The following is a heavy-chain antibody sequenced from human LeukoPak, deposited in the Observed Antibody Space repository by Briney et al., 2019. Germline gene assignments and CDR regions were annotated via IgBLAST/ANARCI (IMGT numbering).Heavy chain of an antibody. CDR3: AREVAVAARLDY. J-gene: IGHJ4*02. CDR2: IIPIFGTA. V-gene: IGHV1-69*05. D-gene: IGHD6-19*01. Sequence: ASVKVSCKASGGTFSSYAISWVRQAPGQGLEWMGGIIPIFGTANYAQKFQGRVTITTDESTSTAYMELSSLRSEDTAVYYCAREVAVAARLDYWGQGTLVTVSS. CDR1: GGTFSSYA.